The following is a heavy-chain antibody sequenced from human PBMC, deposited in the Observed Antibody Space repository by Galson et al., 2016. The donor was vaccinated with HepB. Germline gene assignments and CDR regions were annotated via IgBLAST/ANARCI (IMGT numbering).Heavy chain of an antibody. Sequence: PALVTPPQTLTLTCSFSGFSLSSSGVAVGWIRQPPGKALEWLALIFWNDDKRYSPSLKSRLTIAKDTSKNQVVLTMTNMDPVDTAAFYCAHTSISYYYYYGLDVWGKGTTVTVSS. CDR2: IFWNDDK. J-gene: IGHJ6*04. CDR3: AHTSISYYYYYGLDV. V-gene: IGHV2-5*01. CDR1: GFSLSSSGVA.